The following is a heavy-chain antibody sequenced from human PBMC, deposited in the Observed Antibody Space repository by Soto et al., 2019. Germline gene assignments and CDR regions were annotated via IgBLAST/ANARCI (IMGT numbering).Heavy chain of an antibody. V-gene: IGHV4-34*01. J-gene: IGHJ5*02. CDR3: AREPGYCSGGSCYGGWFDP. CDR2: IKDSGST. D-gene: IGHD2-15*01. CDR1: GGSFSGYY. Sequence: QVQLQQWGAGLLKPSETLSLTCAVYGGSFSGYYWSWIRQTPGKGLEWIGEIKDSGSTTYNPSFRSRVSISAETSKNQCSLKLRSVTAADTAVYYCAREPGYCSGGSCYGGWFDPWGQGTLVTVSS.